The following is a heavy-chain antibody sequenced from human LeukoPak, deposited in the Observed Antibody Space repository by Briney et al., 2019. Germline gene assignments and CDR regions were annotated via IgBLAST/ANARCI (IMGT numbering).Heavy chain of an antibody. V-gene: IGHV1-69*13. D-gene: IGHD4-17*01. CDR1: GYTFSSYA. CDR2: IIPIFGTA. Sequence: ASVKVSCKASGYTFSSYAISWVRQAPGQGLEWMGGIIPIFGTANYAQKFQGRVTITADESTSTAYMELSSLRSEDTAVYYCARGRLGMTTVTIYYFDYWGQGTLVTVSS. CDR3: ARGRLGMTTVTIYYFDY. J-gene: IGHJ4*02.